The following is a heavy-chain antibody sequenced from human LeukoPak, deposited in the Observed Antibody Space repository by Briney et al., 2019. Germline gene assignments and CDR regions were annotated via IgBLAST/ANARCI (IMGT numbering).Heavy chain of an antibody. D-gene: IGHD6-6*01. J-gene: IGHJ6*03. V-gene: IGHV4-34*01. CDR1: GGSFSGYY. CDR2: ISHSGST. Sequence: SETLSLTCAVYGGSFSGYYWSWIRQPPGKGLEWIGEISHSGSTNYNPSLKSRVTISVDTSKNQFSLKLSSVTAADTAVYYCARVDSWYYYYYMDVWGKGTTVTVSS. CDR3: ARVDSWYYYYYMDV.